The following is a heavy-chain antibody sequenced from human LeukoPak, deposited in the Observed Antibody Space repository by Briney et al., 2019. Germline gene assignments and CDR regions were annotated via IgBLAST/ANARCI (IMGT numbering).Heavy chain of an antibody. Sequence: ASVKVPCKASGYTFTNYGITWVRQAPGQGLEWMGWISTYNGNTNYAQRLQGRVTMTTETSTSTAYMELRSLRSDDTAVYYCARTCPGASCYVIYWGQGTLVTVSS. V-gene: IGHV1-18*01. CDR2: ISTYNGNT. CDR1: GYTFTNYG. CDR3: ARTCPGASCYVIY. D-gene: IGHD2-2*01. J-gene: IGHJ4*02.